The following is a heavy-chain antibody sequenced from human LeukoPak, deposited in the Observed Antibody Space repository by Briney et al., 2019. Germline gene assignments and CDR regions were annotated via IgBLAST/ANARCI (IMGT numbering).Heavy chain of an antibody. J-gene: IGHJ3*02. V-gene: IGHV3-7*03. CDR1: GLTFSTYW. CDR2: MNEDGSKK. Sequence: PGGSLRLPCTASGLTFSTYWMSWVRQAPGKGLEWVANMNEDGSKKYYVGSVRGRFTISRDNAKTSLYLQMSSLRAEDTAVYYCARAMNHAFNIWGQGAMVTVSS. CDR3: ARAMNHAFNI.